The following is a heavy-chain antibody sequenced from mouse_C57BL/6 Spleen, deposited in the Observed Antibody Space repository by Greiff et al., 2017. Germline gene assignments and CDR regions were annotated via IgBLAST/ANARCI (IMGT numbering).Heavy chain of an antibody. D-gene: IGHD2-4*01. CDR2: IYPGDGDT. Sequence: QVQLQQSGPELVKPGASVKISCKASGYAFSSSWMNWVKQRPGKGLEWIGRIYPGDGDTNYNGKFKGKATLTADKSSSTAYMQLSSLTSEDSAVYFCARYDYGGAWFAYWGQGTLVTVSA. J-gene: IGHJ3*01. CDR3: ARYDYGGAWFAY. V-gene: IGHV1-82*01. CDR1: GYAFSSSW.